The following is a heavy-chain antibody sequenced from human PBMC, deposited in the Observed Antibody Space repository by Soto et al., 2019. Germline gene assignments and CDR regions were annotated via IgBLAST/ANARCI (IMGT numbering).Heavy chain of an antibody. D-gene: IGHD6-13*01. V-gene: IGHV3-30*03. CDR1: GFPCSVYG. Sequence: PGGSLRLSCAASGFPCSVYGMHWIRQAPGKGLDWVAFISFAGTDKHYADSVKGRLTISRDTSMNTLYLQMNRLGAVDTAVYYCATPPGAYSSSVCFRSWGQGTLVTVSS. CDR2: ISFAGTDK. J-gene: IGHJ5*02. CDR3: ATPPGAYSSSVCFRS.